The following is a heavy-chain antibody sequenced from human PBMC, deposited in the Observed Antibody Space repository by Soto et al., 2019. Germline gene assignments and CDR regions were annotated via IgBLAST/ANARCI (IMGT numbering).Heavy chain of an antibody. D-gene: IGHD6-13*01. CDR1: GGSISSSSYY. CDR3: ARLKRAAAGYYYYYYMDV. J-gene: IGHJ6*03. CDR2: IYYSGST. V-gene: IGHV4-39*01. Sequence: QLQLQESGPGLVKPSETLSLTCTVSGGSISSSSYYWGWIRQPPGKGLEWIGSIYYSGSTYYNPSLKSRGTISVDTSKNQFSLKLSSVTAADTAVYYCARLKRAAAGYYYYYYMDVWGKGTTVTVSS.